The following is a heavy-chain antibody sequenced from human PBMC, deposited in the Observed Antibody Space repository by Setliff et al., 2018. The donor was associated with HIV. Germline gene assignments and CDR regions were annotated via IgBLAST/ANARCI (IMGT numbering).Heavy chain of an antibody. CDR3: SRDPEGYYDSSGYYRRGFLNY. V-gene: IGHV3-74*01. CDR1: GFTFSSYW. D-gene: IGHD3-22*01. J-gene: IGHJ4*02. Sequence: LRLSCAASGFTFSSYWMHWVRQAPGKGLVWVSRLNNDGGSTDYADSVKGRFTISRDNAKNTLYLQMNSLRAEDTAVYYCSRDPEGYYDSSGYYRRGFLNYWGQGTLVTAPQ. CDR2: LNNDGGST.